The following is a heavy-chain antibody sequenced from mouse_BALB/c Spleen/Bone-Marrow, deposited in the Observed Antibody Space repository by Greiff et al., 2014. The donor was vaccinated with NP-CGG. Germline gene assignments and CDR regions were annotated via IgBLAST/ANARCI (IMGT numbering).Heavy chain of an antibody. Sequence: EVMLVESGGGLVQLGGSLKLSCAASGFTFSSYTMSWVRQTPEKRLEWVAYISNGGGSTYYPDTVKGRFTISRDNAKNTLYLQMSSPESEDTAMYYCARHVGNPYAMDYWGQGTSVTVSS. CDR1: GFTFSSYT. V-gene: IGHV5-12-2*01. CDR2: ISNGGGST. J-gene: IGHJ4*01. D-gene: IGHD3-1*01. CDR3: ARHVGNPYAMDY.